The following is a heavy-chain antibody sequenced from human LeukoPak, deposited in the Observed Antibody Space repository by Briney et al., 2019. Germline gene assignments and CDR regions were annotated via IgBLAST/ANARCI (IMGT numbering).Heavy chain of an antibody. D-gene: IGHD1-26*01. J-gene: IGHJ4*02. Sequence: PGGSLRLSCAASGFTFSTYGMHWVRQAPAKGLEWVALFSSDGSTKYYADSVKGRFTISRYNSKNTLYLQMNSLRAEDTAVYYCAKSGGSYYSTLDSWGQGTLVTVSS. CDR3: AKSGGSYYSTLDS. CDR1: GFTFSTYG. V-gene: IGHV3-30*18. CDR2: FSSDGSTK.